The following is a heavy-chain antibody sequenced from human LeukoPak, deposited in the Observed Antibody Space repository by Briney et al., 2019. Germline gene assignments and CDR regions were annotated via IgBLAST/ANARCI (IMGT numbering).Heavy chain of an antibody. CDR3: AKDCPGFGEPYYFDY. Sequence: PGGSLRLSCAASGFTFSSYAMSWVHQAPGKGLEWVSAISGSGGSTYYADSVKGRFTISRDNSKNTLYLQMNSLRAEDTAVYYCAKDCPGFGEPYYFDYWGQGTLVTVSS. V-gene: IGHV3-23*01. CDR1: GFTFSSYA. D-gene: IGHD3-10*01. J-gene: IGHJ4*02. CDR2: ISGSGGST.